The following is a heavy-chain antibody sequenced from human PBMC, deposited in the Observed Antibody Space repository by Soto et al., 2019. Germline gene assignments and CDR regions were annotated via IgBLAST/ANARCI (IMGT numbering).Heavy chain of an antibody. CDR2: INPSEGIT. CDR1: GYSFTSYY. D-gene: IGHD3-10*01. V-gene: IGHV1-46*03. CDR3: ARAVGHFASGSHYSFDD. J-gene: IGHJ4*01. Sequence: QVQLVQSGAEVKKPGASVKLSCKASGYSFTSYYMNWVRQAPGQGLEWMAIINPSEGITGNAQEFQGRVTVTRDTSTSTVYMELSSMRSEDTAVYYCARAVGHFASGSHYSFDDWGQGTLVTVSS.